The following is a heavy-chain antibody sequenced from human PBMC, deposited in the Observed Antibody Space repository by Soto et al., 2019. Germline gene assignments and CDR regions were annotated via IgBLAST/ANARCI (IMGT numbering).Heavy chain of an antibody. CDR3: ARERSAASTGWFDP. V-gene: IGHV1-8*01. J-gene: IGHJ5*02. CDR2: MNPNSGNT. D-gene: IGHD6-13*01. Sequence: QVQLVQSGAEVKKSGASVKVSCKASGYTFTSYDINWVRQATGQGLEWMGWMNPNSGNTGYAQKCQGRVTMTRNTSISTAYIELSSLRYEDTAVYYCARERSAASTGWFDPWGQGTLVTVSS. CDR1: GYTFTSYD.